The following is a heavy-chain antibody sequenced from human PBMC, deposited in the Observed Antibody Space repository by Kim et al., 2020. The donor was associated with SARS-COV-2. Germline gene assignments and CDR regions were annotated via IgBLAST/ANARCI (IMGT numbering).Heavy chain of an antibody. D-gene: IGHD6-19*01. V-gene: IGHV1-69*01. CDR3: ARAGFSSSGGYGMDV. Sequence: QKFQGRVTITADESTSTAYMELSSLRSEDTAVYYCARAGFSSSGGYGMDVWGQGTTVTVSS. J-gene: IGHJ6*02.